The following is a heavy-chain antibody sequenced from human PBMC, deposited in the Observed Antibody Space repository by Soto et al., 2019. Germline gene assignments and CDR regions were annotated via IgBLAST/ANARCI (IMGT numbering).Heavy chain of an antibody. Sequence: SCAASGFAFQTYTMEWLRQPPGKGLEWVSSITISGNYIYYADSVKGRFTISRDNGRNSVYLQMNSLRAEDTAVYYCAKVGVLRTNFRWFDLWGQGTLVTVSS. J-gene: IGHJ5*02. V-gene: IGHV3-21*01. CDR3: AKVGVLRTNFRWFDL. D-gene: IGHD2-8*01. CDR2: ITISGNYI. CDR1: GFAFQTYT.